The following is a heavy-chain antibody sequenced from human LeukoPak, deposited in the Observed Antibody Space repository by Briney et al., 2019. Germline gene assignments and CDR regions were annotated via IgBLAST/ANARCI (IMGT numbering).Heavy chain of an antibody. Sequence: SENLSLTCTVSGGSISSYYWSWIRQPPGKGLEWIGYIYYSGSTNYNPSLKSRVTISVDTSKNQFSLKLSSVTAADTAVYYCARAVAARRWYFDLWGRGTLVTVSS. V-gene: IGHV4-59*01. CDR1: GGSISSYY. CDR2: IYYSGST. J-gene: IGHJ2*01. D-gene: IGHD6-6*01. CDR3: ARAVAARRWYFDL.